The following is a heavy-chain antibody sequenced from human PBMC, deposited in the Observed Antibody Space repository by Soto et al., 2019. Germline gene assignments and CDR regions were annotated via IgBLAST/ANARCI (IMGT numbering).Heavy chain of an antibody. J-gene: IGHJ2*01. CDR1: GFTFSSYS. V-gene: IGHV3-23*01. D-gene: IGHD3-16*01. Sequence: EVQLLESGGGLVQPGGSLRLSCAASGFTFSSYSMSWVRQAPGKGLEWVSGFRSGGDDDTTYYADSVKGRFTISRDNSKNALYLQMNNLRADDTAVYHCARDWGGNTEPYWYFDLWGRGTLVTVSS. CDR3: ARDWGGNTEPYWYFDL. CDR2: FRSGGDDDTT.